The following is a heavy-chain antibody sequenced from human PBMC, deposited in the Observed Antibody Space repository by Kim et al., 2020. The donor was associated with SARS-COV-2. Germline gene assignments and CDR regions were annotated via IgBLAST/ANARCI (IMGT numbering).Heavy chain of an antibody. J-gene: IGHJ5*02. V-gene: IGHV4-59*01. Sequence: ETLSLTCTVSGGFITSNFWAWIRQPPGKRLEWIGYIYHRGSTNYNPSLKSRVTISVDTSKNQFSLNLTSVTAADTAVYYCARETPNNWVDPWGQGTLVTVSS. CDR1: GGFITSNF. CDR3: ARETPNNWVDP. CDR2: IYHRGST.